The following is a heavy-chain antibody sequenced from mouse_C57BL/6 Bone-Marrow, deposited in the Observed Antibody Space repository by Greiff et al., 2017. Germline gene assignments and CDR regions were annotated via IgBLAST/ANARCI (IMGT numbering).Heavy chain of an antibody. D-gene: IGHD1-1*01. CDR2: IDPENGDT. V-gene: IGHV14-4*01. Sequence: VQLQQSGAELVRPGASVKLSCTASGFNIKDDYMHWVKQRPEQGLEWIGWIDPENGDTEYASKFQGKATITADTPSNTAYLQLSSLTSEDTAVYYCTTHYGSSYYFDYWGQGTTLTVSS. CDR1: GFNIKDDY. CDR3: TTHYGSSYYFDY. J-gene: IGHJ2*01.